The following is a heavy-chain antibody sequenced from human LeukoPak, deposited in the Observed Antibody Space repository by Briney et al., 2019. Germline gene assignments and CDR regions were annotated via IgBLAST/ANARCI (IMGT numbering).Heavy chain of an antibody. J-gene: IGHJ4*02. D-gene: IGHD3-3*01. CDR3: ARDLSPWSGWSGYPGDY. CDR2: ISYDGSNK. Sequence: PGGSQRLSCAASGFTFSSYAMHWVRQAPGKGLEWVAVISYDGSNKYYADSVKGRFTISRDNSKNTLYLQMNSLRAEDTAVYYCARDLSPWSGWSGYPGDYWGQGTLVTVSS. V-gene: IGHV3-30-3*01. CDR1: GFTFSSYA.